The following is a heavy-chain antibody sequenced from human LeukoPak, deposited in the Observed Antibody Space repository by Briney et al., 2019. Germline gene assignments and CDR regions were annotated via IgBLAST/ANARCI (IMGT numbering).Heavy chain of an antibody. Sequence: PGGSLRLSCAASGFTFSSYGMHWVRQPPGKGLEWVAVISYDGSNKYYADSVKGRFTISRDNSKNTLYLQMKSLRAEDTAVYYCAKQATGSFDYWGQGTLVTVSS. CDR2: ISYDGSNK. CDR3: AKQATGSFDY. V-gene: IGHV3-30*18. J-gene: IGHJ4*02. D-gene: IGHD5-12*01. CDR1: GFTFSSYG.